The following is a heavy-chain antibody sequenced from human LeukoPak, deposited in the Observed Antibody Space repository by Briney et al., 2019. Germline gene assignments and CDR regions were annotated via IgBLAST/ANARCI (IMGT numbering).Heavy chain of an antibody. CDR3: ARDHGDYHFDY. D-gene: IGHD4-17*01. J-gene: IGHJ4*02. CDR1: GFTFSNYW. V-gene: IGHV3-74*01. Sequence: PGGSLRLSCAASGFTFSNYWMHWVRQAPGKGLVWVSRINSDGSSTNYADSVKGRFTISRDNAKNTLYLQMNSLRAKDTAVYYCARDHGDYHFDYWGQGTLVTVSS. CDR2: INSDGSST.